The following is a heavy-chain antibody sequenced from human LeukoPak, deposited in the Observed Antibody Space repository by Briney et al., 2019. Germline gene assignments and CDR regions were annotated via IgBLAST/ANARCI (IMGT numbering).Heavy chain of an antibody. CDR3: ARGVIGTTPPWFDP. V-gene: IGHV3-48*03. CDR2: ISSSGSTI. Sequence: PGGSLRLSCAASGFTFSSYEMNWVRQAPGKGLKWVSYISSSGSTIYYADSVKGRFTISRDNAKNSLYLQMNSLRAEDTAVYYCARGVIGTTPPWFDPWGQGTLVTVSS. D-gene: IGHD1-7*01. CDR1: GFTFSSYE. J-gene: IGHJ5*02.